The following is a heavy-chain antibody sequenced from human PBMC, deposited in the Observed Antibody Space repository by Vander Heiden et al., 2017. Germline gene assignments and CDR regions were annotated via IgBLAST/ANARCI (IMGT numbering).Heavy chain of an antibody. CDR2: ISSRRRTI. D-gene: IGHD4-4*01. CDR1: GFTFSSYS. J-gene: IGHJ4*02. CDR3: ASGNSLDY. V-gene: IGHV3-48*01. Sequence: EVQLVESGGGLVQPGGSLRLSCAASGFTFSSYSMNWVRQAPGKGLEWVSYISSRRRTIDYADSVKGRFTISRENAKNSLYMKMNSLRAEDTAVDYCASGNSLDYWGQGTMVTVSS.